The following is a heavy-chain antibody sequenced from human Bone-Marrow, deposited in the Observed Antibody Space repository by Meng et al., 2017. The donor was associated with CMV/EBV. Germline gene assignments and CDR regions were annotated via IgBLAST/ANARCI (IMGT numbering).Heavy chain of an antibody. V-gene: IGHV3-30*02. J-gene: IGHJ6*02. Sequence: GGSLRISCAASGFTFSSYGMHWVRQAPGKGLEWVAFIRYDGSNKYYADSVKGRFTISRDNSKNTLYLQMNSLRAEDTAVYYCAKDREYYDFWSGYSYYYGMDVWGQGTTVTVSS. D-gene: IGHD3-3*01. CDR3: AKDREYYDFWSGYSYYYGMDV. CDR2: IRYDGSNK. CDR1: GFTFSSYG.